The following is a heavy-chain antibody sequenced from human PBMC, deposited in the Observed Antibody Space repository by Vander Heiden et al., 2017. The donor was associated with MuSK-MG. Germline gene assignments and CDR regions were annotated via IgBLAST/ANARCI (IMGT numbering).Heavy chain of an antibody. V-gene: IGHV2-5*02. CDR3: AHRATYSSGWYLGSDAFDI. D-gene: IGHD6-19*01. J-gene: IGHJ3*02. CDR1: GFSLTTSGVG. CDR2: IYWEDIK. Sequence: QITLKESGPTLVKPTQTLTLTCTFSGFSLTTSGVGVGWIRQPPGKALEWLTLIYWEDIKRYSPSLQSRLTITKDTSENQVVLTMTNMDPVDTATYYCAHRATYSSGWYLGSDAFDIWGQGTMVTVSS.